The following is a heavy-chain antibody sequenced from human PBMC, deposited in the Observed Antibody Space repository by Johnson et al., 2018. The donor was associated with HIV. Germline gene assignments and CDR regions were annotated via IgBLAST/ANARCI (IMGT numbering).Heavy chain of an antibody. CDR2: ISWNSGSI. D-gene: IGHD2-15*01. J-gene: IGHJ3*02. V-gene: IGHV3-9*01. CDR1: GFIFDDYA. CDR3: SKDVLSLGYCSGGGCWEDAFDI. Sequence: VQLVESGGGLVQPGRSLRLSCAASGFIFDDYAMHWVRQAPGKGLEWVSGISWNSGSIGYADSVKGRFTISRDNSKNTLYLQMNSLRAEDTAVYYCSKDVLSLGYCSGGGCWEDAFDIWGQGTKVTVSS.